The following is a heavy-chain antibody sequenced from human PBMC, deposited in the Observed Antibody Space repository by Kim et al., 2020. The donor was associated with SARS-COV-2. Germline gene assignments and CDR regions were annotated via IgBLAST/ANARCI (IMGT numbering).Heavy chain of an antibody. V-gene: IGHV4-39*01. J-gene: IGHJ6*03. D-gene: IGHD6-6*01. Sequence: KSRVTISVDTSKDQFSLKLSSVTAADTAVYYCARLAGSSSLGGYYYYMDVWGKGTTVTVSS. CDR3: ARLAGSSSLGGYYYYMDV.